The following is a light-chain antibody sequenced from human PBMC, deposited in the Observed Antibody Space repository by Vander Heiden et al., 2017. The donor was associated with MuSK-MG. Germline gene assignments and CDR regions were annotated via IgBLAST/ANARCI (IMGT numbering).Light chain of an antibody. CDR3: QQSDSTPCT. CDR1: QSISNY. V-gene: IGKV1-39*01. CDR2: EAS. Sequence: DIQMTQSPSSLSASVGDRVTITCRASQSISNYLNWYQQKPGKAPKLLIYEASRLQSGVPSRCSGSGSGTDFTLTISRLQPEDFATYFCQQSDSTPCTFGQGTKMEIK. J-gene: IGKJ2*02.